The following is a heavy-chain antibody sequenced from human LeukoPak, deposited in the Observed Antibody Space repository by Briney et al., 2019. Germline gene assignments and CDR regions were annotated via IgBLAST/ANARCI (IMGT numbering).Heavy chain of an antibody. CDR1: GFTFSSYW. CDR3: ARDAGVDTAMVSPYYFDY. V-gene: IGHV3-7*01. Sequence: PGGSLRLSCAASGFTFSSYWMSWVRQAPGKGLEWVAYIKQDGSEKYYVDSVKGRFTISRDNAKNSLYLKMNSLRAEDTAVYYCARDAGVDTAMVSPYYFDYWGQGTLVTVSS. CDR2: IKQDGSEK. D-gene: IGHD5-18*01. J-gene: IGHJ4*02.